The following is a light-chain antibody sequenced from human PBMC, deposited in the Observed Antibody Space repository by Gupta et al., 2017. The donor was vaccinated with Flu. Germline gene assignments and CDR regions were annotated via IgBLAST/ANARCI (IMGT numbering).Light chain of an antibody. CDR3: SSYTSSSTLV. CDR2: EVS. V-gene: IGLV2-14*01. CDR1: SSDVGGYNY. Sequence: QSALTQPASVSGSPGRSITISCTGTSSDVGGYNYVSWYQQHPGKAPKLMIDEVSNRPSGVSNRFSGSKSGNTASLTISGLQAEDEADYYCSSYTSSSTLVFGGGTKLTVL. J-gene: IGLJ2*01.